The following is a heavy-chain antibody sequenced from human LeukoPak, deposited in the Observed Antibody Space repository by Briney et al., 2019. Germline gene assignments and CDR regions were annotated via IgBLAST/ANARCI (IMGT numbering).Heavy chain of an antibody. Sequence: PSETLSLTCTVSGGSISSYYWSWIRQPAGKGLEWIGRIYSSGSTNYNPSLKSRVTMSVDTSQNHFSLKLSSVPAADTVVYYCARSDYGDYIHYWGQGTLVTVSS. CDR3: ARSDYGDYIHY. D-gene: IGHD4-17*01. CDR1: GGSISSYY. CDR2: IYSSGST. J-gene: IGHJ4*02. V-gene: IGHV4-4*07.